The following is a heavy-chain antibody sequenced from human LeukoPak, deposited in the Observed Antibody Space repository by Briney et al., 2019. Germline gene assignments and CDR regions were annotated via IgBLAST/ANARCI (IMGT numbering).Heavy chain of an antibody. Sequence: GGSLRLSCAASGFTFSNYGMHWVRQAPGKGLEWVAVMSYVGSNRYYADSVNGRFTISRDNSKNTLYLQMNSLRAEDTAVYYCAKSWSGDQDFFDYWGQGTLVTVSS. V-gene: IGHV3-30*18. CDR3: AKSWSGDQDFFDY. J-gene: IGHJ4*02. CDR1: GFTFSNYG. CDR2: MSYVGSNR. D-gene: IGHD4-17*01.